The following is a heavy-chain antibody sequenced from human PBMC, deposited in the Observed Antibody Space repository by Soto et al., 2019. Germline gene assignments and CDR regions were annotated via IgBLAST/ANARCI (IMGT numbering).Heavy chain of an antibody. Sequence: QVQLVESGGGVVQPGRSLRLSCAASGFTFSSYGMHWVRQAPGKGLEWVAVIWYDGSNKYYADSVKGRFTISRDNSKNTLYLQMNSLRAEDTAVYYCAGGEYYYYYYGMDVWGQGTTVTVSS. J-gene: IGHJ6*02. V-gene: IGHV3-33*01. CDR2: IWYDGSNK. CDR3: AGGEYYYYYYGMDV. CDR1: GFTFSSYG.